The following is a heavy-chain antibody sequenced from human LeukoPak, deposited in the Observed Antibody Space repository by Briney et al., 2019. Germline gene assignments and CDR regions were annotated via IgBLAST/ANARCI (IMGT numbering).Heavy chain of an antibody. V-gene: IGHV1-2*02. CDR1: GYTFTGYY. D-gene: IGHD1-26*01. CDR3: ARDSWRSGSYYANY. Sequence: ASVKVSCKASGYTFTGYYMHWVRQAPGQGLEWMGWINPNSGGTNYAQKFQGRVTMTRDTSISTAYMELSRLRSDDTAVYYCARDSWRSGSYYANYWGQGTLVTVSS. CDR2: INPNSGGT. J-gene: IGHJ4*02.